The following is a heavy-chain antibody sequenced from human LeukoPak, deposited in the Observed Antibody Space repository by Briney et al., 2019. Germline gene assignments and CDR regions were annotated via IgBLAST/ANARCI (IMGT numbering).Heavy chain of an antibody. CDR3: AHRFLLSGYYGIFDY. D-gene: IGHD3-3*01. CDR2: IYWDDDK. CDR1: GFSFSTSGVG. Sequence: SGPTLVNPTQTLTLTCAFSGFSFSTSGVGVGWIRQPPGKALEWLALIYWDDDKRYTPSLVGRLTITKDTSANQVVLTVTNMDPVDTATYYCAHRFLLSGYYGIFDYWGQGALVTVSS. V-gene: IGHV2-5*02. J-gene: IGHJ4*02.